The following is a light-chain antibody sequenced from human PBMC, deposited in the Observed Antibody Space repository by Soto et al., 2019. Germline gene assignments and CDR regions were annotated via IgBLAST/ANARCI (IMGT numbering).Light chain of an antibody. CDR1: ENVGTN. Sequence: IVMTQSPATLSVSPGEGVTLSCRASENVGTNLAWYQQKPGQAPRLLIYGSSTRATGIPATFSGSGSGTEFTLTISSRPYEESAIYYCQQYNNWGLSFGGGTKVEIK. CDR3: QQYNNWGLS. CDR2: GSS. J-gene: IGKJ4*01. V-gene: IGKV3D-15*01.